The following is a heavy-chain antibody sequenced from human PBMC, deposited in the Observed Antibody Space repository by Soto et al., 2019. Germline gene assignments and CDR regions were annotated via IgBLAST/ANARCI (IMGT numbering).Heavy chain of an antibody. CDR2: IYNSGST. Sequence: PSETLSLTCTVSGGSISTYYWGCIRQPPGKGLEWIGNIYNSGSTYYNPSLKSRVTISVDTSKNQFSLKLRSVTAADTAVYYCARGLTTVTPATIKAHYYGMDVWGQGTTVTVSS. CDR3: ARGLTTVTPATIKAHYYGMDV. CDR1: GGSISTYY. D-gene: IGHD4-4*01. V-gene: IGHV4-59*04. J-gene: IGHJ6*02.